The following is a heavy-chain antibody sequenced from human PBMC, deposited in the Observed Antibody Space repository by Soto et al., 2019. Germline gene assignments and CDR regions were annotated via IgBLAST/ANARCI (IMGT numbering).Heavy chain of an antibody. CDR2: IDPSDSYT. Sequence: ESLKISCKGSGYSFTSYWISWVRQMPGKGLEWMGRIDPSDSYTNYSPSFQGHVTISADKSISTAYLQWSSLQASDTAMYYCARHPKYYYDSSGYHRLYYYYGMDVWGQGTTVTVSS. J-gene: IGHJ6*02. D-gene: IGHD3-22*01. V-gene: IGHV5-10-1*01. CDR1: GYSFTSYW. CDR3: ARHPKYYYDSSGYHRLYYYYGMDV.